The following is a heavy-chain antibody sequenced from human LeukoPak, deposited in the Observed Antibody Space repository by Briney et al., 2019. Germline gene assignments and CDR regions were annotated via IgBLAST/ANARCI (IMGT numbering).Heavy chain of an antibody. J-gene: IGHJ5*02. Sequence: GGSLRLSCAASGFTFSSYSMSWVRQAPGKGLEWVSAISCSGGSTYYADTVKGRFTISRDNSKNTLYLQMNSLRAEDTAVYYCAKDWTKYYYDSSGYSLDWFDPWGQGTLVTVSS. D-gene: IGHD3-22*01. CDR1: GFTFSSYS. CDR3: AKDWTKYYYDSSGYSLDWFDP. CDR2: ISCSGGST. V-gene: IGHV3-23*01.